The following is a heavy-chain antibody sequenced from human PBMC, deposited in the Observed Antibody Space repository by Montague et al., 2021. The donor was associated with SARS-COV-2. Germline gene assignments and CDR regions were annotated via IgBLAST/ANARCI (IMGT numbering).Heavy chain of an antibody. D-gene: IGHD5-12*01. CDR2: NNIKGIT. V-gene: IGHV4-34*01. CDR1: GGSFIPYA. Sequence: SETLSLTCGVSGGSFIPYAWPWMRQPPGTGLEWNGENNIKGITNYTPSPKSRVNISVDTSKGHFALILKKVAAADTDLYYCALARGSGYCPLWGKGSLVIVSS. CDR3: ALARGSGYCPL. J-gene: IGHJ4*02.